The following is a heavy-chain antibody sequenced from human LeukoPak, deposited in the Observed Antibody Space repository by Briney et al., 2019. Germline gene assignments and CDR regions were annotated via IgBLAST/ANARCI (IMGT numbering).Heavy chain of an antibody. J-gene: IGHJ4*02. CDR3: AREKASAGRSNDY. V-gene: IGHV3-7*01. CDR2: IKEDGSEK. CDR1: GFTFTSYW. D-gene: IGHD6-13*01. Sequence: GGSLRLSCAASGFTFTSYWMSWVRQAPGKGLEWVANIKEDGSEKYYVDSVKGRFTISRDNAKNSLYLQMNSLRAEDTAVYYCAREKASAGRSNDYWGQGTLVTVSS.